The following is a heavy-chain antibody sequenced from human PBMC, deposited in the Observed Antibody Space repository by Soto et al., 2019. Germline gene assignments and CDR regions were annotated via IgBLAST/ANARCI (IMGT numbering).Heavy chain of an antibody. J-gene: IGHJ3*02. CDR1: GFTFSSYA. Sequence: GGSLRLSCAASGFTFSSYAMHWVRQAPGKGLEYVSAISSNGGSTYYADSVKGRFTISRDNSKNTLYLQMGSLRAEDMAVYYCARSYYDILTGSWPYAFDIWGQGTMVTVSS. CDR2: ISSNGGST. V-gene: IGHV3-64*02. D-gene: IGHD3-9*01. CDR3: ARSYYDILTGSWPYAFDI.